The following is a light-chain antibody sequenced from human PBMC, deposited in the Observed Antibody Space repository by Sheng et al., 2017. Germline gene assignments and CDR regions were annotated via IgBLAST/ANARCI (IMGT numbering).Light chain of an antibody. CDR1: NIGTKS. CDR2: FDS. V-gene: IGLV3-21*04. Sequence: SDVLTQPPSVSVAPGQTATILCGGNNIGTKSVHWYQQRPGQAPVLVIYFDSDRPSGIPERFSGSNSGNTATLTIRRVEAGDEADYYCQVWNSIDEHYVFGTGTKVTV. J-gene: IGLJ1*01. CDR3: QVWNSIDEHYV.